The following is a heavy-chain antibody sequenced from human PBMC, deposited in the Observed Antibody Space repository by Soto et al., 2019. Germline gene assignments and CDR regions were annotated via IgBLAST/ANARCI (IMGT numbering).Heavy chain of an antibody. CDR2: ISGSGTNI. Sequence: GGSLRLSCAASGFSFSNYVMSWVRQAPGKGLEWVSHISGSGTNIYYAGSVKGRFTVSRDIAKNSLFLQMNSLRDEDTAVYYCARCRYSYGYDFDSWGQGT. CDR1: GFSFSNYV. J-gene: IGHJ4*02. CDR3: ARCRYSYGYDFDS. V-gene: IGHV3-48*02. D-gene: IGHD5-18*01.